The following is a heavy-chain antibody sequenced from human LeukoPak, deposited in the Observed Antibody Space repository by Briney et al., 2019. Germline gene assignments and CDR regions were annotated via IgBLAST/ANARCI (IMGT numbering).Heavy chain of an antibody. CDR2: IGFDGSEI. D-gene: IGHD5-24*01. V-gene: IGHV3-7*01. CDR1: GFSFSTYW. Sequence: GGSLRLSCAASGFSFSTYWMSWVRQAPGKGLEWVANIGFDGSEIHYVDSVRGRFAISRDNAKNSLYMQMNSLRAEDTAVYYCAREATMKAYTFDFWGQGTLVTVSS. J-gene: IGHJ4*02. CDR3: AREATMKAYTFDF.